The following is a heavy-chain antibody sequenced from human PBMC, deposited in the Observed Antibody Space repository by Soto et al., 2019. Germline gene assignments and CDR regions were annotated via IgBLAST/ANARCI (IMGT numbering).Heavy chain of an antibody. D-gene: IGHD6-13*01. Sequence: QVQLQESGPGLVKPSETLSLSCTVSNGSISNFYWNWIRHPAGKGLEWIGRIYTSGSTTYNPSLRSRVTISVDPAKNQFSLKLTSVTAADTAVYYCARSSHKESWFDPWGQGTLVTVSS. CDR3: ARSSHKESWFDP. V-gene: IGHV4-4*07. J-gene: IGHJ5*02. CDR1: NGSISNFY. CDR2: IYTSGST.